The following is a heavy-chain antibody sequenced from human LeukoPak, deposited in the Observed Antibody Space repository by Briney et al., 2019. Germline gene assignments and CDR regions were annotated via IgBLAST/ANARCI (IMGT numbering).Heavy chain of an antibody. CDR1: GGSISSSSYY. D-gene: IGHD2-2*02. V-gene: IGHV4-39*07. CDR2: IYYSGST. J-gene: IGHJ6*02. Sequence: SETLSLTCTVSGGSISSSSYYWGWIRQPPGKGLEWIGSIYYSGSTYYNPPLKSRVTISVDTSKNQFSLKLSSVTAADTAVYYCARDRVVPAAINYYYGMDVWGQGTTVTVSS. CDR3: ARDRVVPAAINYYYGMDV.